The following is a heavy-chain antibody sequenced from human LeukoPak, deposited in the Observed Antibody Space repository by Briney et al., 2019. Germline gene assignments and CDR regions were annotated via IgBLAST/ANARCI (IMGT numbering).Heavy chain of an antibody. CDR2: ISGSGDST. D-gene: IGHD6-25*01. Sequence: GGSLRLSCAASGFTFSSYAMSWVRQAPGKGLEWVSFISGSGDSTYYADSVKGRFTISRDSSKNTLYLQMNSLRAEDTAVYYCARGGGRQRPTEYYFDYWGQGTLVTVSS. CDR3: ARGGGRQRPTEYYFDY. J-gene: IGHJ4*02. V-gene: IGHV3-23*01. CDR1: GFTFSSYA.